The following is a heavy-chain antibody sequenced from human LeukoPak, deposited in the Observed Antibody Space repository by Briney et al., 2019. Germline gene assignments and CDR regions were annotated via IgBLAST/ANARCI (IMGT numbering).Heavy chain of an antibody. J-gene: IGHJ3*02. V-gene: IGHV4-31*03. CDR3: ARVYHNKSAYDI. Sequence: SETLSLTCTVSGGSINSGGFCWSWIRQPQGKGLEWIGYIYYSGTTYYNPSLQSRFTLSVDTSKKLFSLHLNSVTAADTAVYYCARVYHNKSAYDIWGQGTMVTVSS. D-gene: IGHD2-2*02. CDR1: GGSINSGGFC. CDR2: IYYSGTT.